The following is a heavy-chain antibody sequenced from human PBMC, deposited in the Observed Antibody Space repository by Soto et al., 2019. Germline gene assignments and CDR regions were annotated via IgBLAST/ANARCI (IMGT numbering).Heavy chain of an antibody. CDR3: ARQLDSSGYYWVI. J-gene: IGHJ3*02. CDR1: GYSFTSYW. V-gene: IGHV5-51*01. D-gene: IGHD3-22*01. CDR2: IYPGDSDT. Sequence: PGESLKISCNGSGYSFTSYWIGWVRQMPGKGLEWMGIIYPGDSDTRYSPSFQGQVTISADKSISTAYLQWSSLKASDTAMYYCARQLDSSGYYWVIWGQGTMVTVSS.